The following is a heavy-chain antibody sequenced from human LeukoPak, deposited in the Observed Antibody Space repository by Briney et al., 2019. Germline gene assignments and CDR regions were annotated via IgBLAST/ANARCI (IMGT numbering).Heavy chain of an antibody. CDR1: GFTFSSYA. CDR3: ARDATGGGDCFFDY. V-gene: IGHV3-23*01. D-gene: IGHD2-21*02. J-gene: IGHJ4*02. Sequence: GGSLRLSCAASGFTFSSYAMSWVRQAPGKGLEWVSTISGSGGSTYYADSVKGRFTISRDNSKNTLFLQMNSLRVEDAAVYYCARDATGGGDCFFDYWGQGTLVTVSS. CDR2: ISGSGGST.